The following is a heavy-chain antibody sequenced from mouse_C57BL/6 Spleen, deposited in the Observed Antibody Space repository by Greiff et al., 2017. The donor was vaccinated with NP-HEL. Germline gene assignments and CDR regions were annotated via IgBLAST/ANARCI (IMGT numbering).Heavy chain of an antibody. Sequence: QVQLQQSGAELVKPGASVKLSCKASGYTFTSYWMHWVKQRPGQGLEWIGMIHPNSGSTNYNEKFKSKATLTVDKSSSTAYMQLSSLTSEDSAVYYCARRAQATHYYAMDYWGQGTSVTVSS. D-gene: IGHD3-2*02. CDR1: GYTFTSYW. CDR2: IHPNSGST. V-gene: IGHV1-64*01. J-gene: IGHJ4*01. CDR3: ARRAQATHYYAMDY.